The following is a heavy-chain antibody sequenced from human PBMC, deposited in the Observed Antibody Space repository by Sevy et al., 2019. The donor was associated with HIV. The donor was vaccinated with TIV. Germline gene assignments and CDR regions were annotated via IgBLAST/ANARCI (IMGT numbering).Heavy chain of an antibody. Sequence: SETLSLTCTVSGGSISSYYWSWIRQPPGKGLEWIGYIYYSGSTNYNPSLKSRVTISVDTSKNQFSLKLSSVTAADTAVYYCERGGRTPGYYYYMDVWGKGTTVTVSS. D-gene: IGHD1-1*01. CDR1: GGSISSYY. V-gene: IGHV4-59*01. CDR3: ERGGRTPGYYYYMDV. CDR2: IYYSGST. J-gene: IGHJ6*03.